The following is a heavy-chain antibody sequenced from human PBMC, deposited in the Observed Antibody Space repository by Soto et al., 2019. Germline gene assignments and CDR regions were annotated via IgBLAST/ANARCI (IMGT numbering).Heavy chain of an antibody. CDR2: INPDSDNT. V-gene: IGHV1-8*01. J-gene: IGHJ6*02. CDR1: GYTFTNYG. Sequence: GASVKVSCKTSGYTFTNYGINWVRQAAGRGLDWMGVINPDSDNTGYAQKFQGRVTMTRDTSISTAYMELNSLRSEDTAVYYCARGRRYCTTTSCYPPALFPYGMDVWGQGTTVTVSS. D-gene: IGHD2-2*01. CDR3: ARGRRYCTTTSCYPPALFPYGMDV.